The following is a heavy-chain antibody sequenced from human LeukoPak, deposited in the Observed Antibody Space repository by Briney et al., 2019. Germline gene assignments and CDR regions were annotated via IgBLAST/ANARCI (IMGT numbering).Heavy chain of an antibody. J-gene: IGHJ4*02. CDR3: TTGEAYSSGHFDY. V-gene: IGHV3-15*01. CDR1: GFTFSNAR. CDR2: IKSKTDGGTT. Sequence: PGGSLRLSCAASGFTFSNARMSWVRQAPGKGLEWVGRIKSKTDGGTTDYAAPVKGRFTISRDDSKNTLYLQMNSLKSEDTAVYYCTTGEAYSSGHFDYWGQGTLVTVSS. D-gene: IGHD6-19*01.